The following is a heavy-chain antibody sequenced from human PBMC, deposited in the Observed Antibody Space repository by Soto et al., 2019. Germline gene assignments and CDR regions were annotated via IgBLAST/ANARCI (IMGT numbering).Heavy chain of an antibody. V-gene: IGHV3-33*01. Sequence: QVQLVESGGGVVQPGRSLRLSCAASGFTFSRYGMHWVRQAPGKGLEWVAVILDDGSDQNYVDSVKGRFTISRDNSKNSLYLQMNSLRAEDTAVYYCARDDDYGGYGFDYWGQGTLVTVSS. CDR1: GFTFSRYG. J-gene: IGHJ4*02. CDR2: ILDDGSDQ. CDR3: ARDDDYGGYGFDY. D-gene: IGHD4-17*01.